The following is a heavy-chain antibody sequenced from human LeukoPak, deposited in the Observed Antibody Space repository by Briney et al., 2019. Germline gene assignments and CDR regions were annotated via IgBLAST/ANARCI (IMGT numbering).Heavy chain of an antibody. CDR1: GFTFSSYA. CDR3: ASGSKFDY. Sequence: GGSLRLSCAASGFTFSSYAMNWVRQAPGKGLEWVSVIYSGGSIYYADSVKGRLTISRHNSKNTLYLQMNCLRAEDTAVYYCASGSKFDYWGQGTLVTVSS. J-gene: IGHJ4*02. CDR2: IYSGGSI. D-gene: IGHD5/OR15-5a*01. V-gene: IGHV3-53*04.